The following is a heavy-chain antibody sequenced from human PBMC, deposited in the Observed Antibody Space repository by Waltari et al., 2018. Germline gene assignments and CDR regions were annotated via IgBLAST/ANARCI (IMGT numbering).Heavy chain of an antibody. CDR1: GYTFTDYY. J-gene: IGHJ4*02. V-gene: IGHV1-69-2*01. Sequence: EVQLVQSGAEVKKPGATVKISCKASGYTFTDYYMHWVQQAPGKGLEWMGRFDPEDGETIYAEKFQGRVTITADTSTDTAYMELSSLRSEDTAVYYCATDLASSSWYSPDYWGQGTLVTVSS. CDR2: FDPEDGET. D-gene: IGHD6-13*01. CDR3: ATDLASSSWYSPDY.